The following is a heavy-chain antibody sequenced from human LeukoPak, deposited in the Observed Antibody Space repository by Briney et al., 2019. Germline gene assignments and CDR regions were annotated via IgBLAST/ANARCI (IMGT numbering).Heavy chain of an antibody. D-gene: IGHD2-21*01. J-gene: IGHJ5*02. CDR1: GFTFSSYG. V-gene: IGHV3-30*02. CDR2: IRYDGSNK. Sequence: GGSLRLSCAASGFTFSSYGMHWVRQAPGKGLEWVAFIRYDGSNKCYSDSVKGRFTISRDNSKNTLYLQMNSLRAEDTAVYYCAKWGYCGGDCYWSETSWGKGTLVTVSS. CDR3: AKWGYCGGDCYWSETS.